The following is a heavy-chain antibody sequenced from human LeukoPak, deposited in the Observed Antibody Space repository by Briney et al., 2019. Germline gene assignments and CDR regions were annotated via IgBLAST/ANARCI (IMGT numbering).Heavy chain of an antibody. CDR2: IYTSGST. D-gene: IGHD6-13*01. Sequence: SETLSLTCTVSGGSISSYYWSWIRQPAGKGLEWIGRIYTSGSTNYNPSPKSRVTMSVDTSKNQFSLKLSSVTAADTAVYYCARDDRDQAAAGGVRPYWYFDLWGRGTLVTVSS. CDR1: GGSISSYY. CDR3: ARDDRDQAAAGGVRPYWYFDL. V-gene: IGHV4-4*07. J-gene: IGHJ2*01.